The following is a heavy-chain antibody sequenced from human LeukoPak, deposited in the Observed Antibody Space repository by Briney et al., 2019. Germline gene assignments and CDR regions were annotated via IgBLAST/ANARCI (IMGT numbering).Heavy chain of an antibody. CDR3: ARATEGPLDY. CDR1: GFTFSSYG. V-gene: IGHV3-21*01. J-gene: IGHJ4*02. CDR2: ISSSSSYI. Sequence: GGSLRLSCAASGFTFSSYGMHWVRQAPGKGLEWVSSISSSSSYIYYADSVKGRFTISRDNAKNSLYLQMNSLRAEDTAVYYCARATEGPLDYWGQGTLVTVSS.